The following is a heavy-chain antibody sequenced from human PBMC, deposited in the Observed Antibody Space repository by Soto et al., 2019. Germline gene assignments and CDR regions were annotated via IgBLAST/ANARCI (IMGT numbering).Heavy chain of an antibody. CDR3: ARGGSGWKALNWFAP. CDR1: GASIDNNGYS. CDR2: NNNRGDT. D-gene: IGHD6-19*01. Sequence: QVQLQESGPGLVIPSQTLTLTCAVSGASIDNNGYSWTWIRQHPGKGLEWIGTNNNRGDTYYNQSLKSRLTISLDMSQNHFSLRLNAVTAADTATYYCARGGSGWKALNWFAPWGQGIMVTVSS. J-gene: IGHJ5*02. V-gene: IGHV4-31*11.